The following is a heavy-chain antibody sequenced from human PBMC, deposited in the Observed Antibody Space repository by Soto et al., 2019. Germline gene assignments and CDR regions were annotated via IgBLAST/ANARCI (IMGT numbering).Heavy chain of an antibody. CDR2: INHSGST. CDR1: GGSFSGYY. CDR3: AREMSGWSGYYAGVDV. V-gene: IGHV4-34*01. Sequence: PSETLSLTCAVYGGSFSGYYWSWIRQPPGKGLEWIGEINHSGSTNYNPSLKSRVTISVDTSKNQFSLKLSSVTAADTAVYYCAREMSGWSGYYAGVDVWGQGTTVTVSS. D-gene: IGHD3-3*01. J-gene: IGHJ6*02.